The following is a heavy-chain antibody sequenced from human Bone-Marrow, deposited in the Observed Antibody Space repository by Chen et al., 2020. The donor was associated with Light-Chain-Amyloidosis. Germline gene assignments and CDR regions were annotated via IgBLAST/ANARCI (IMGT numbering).Heavy chain of an antibody. CDR1: SGSLSNYY. Sequence: QMHLQESGPGLVKPSETLSLTCNVSSGSLSNYYWTWIRQPPGKGPEWIGYIHKSVITNYNPSLTSRVTLSVDTSKIQFSLKLASVTAADTAVYYCVRDGGLGTYYVFDYWGQGIPVTVS. J-gene: IGHJ4*02. CDR2: IHKSVIT. CDR3: VRDGGLGTYYVFDY. V-gene: IGHV4-59*01. D-gene: IGHD3-10*01.